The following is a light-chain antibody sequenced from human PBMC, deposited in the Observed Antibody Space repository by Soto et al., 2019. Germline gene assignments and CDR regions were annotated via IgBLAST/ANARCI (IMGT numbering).Light chain of an antibody. J-gene: IGKJ5*01. CDR3: QQRSNWPIT. CDR1: QSVTTQ. CDR2: GAS. Sequence: IVLTQSPGTLSLSPGERATLSCRASQSVTTQLAWYQQKPGQAPRLIIHGASSRATGVPDRITGSGSGTDFTLTISSLEPEDFAVYYCQQRSNWPITFGQGTRLEIK. V-gene: IGKV3-11*01.